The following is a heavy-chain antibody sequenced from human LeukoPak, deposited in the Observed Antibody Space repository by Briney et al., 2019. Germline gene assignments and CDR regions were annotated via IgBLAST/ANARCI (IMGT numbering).Heavy chain of an antibody. V-gene: IGHV3-9*01. J-gene: IGHJ4*02. D-gene: IGHD3-22*01. CDR3: AKAVETYYYDSSGLDY. Sequence: PGRSLRLSCAASGFTFDDYAMHWVRQAPGKGLEWVSGISWNSGSIGYADSVKGRFTISRDNSKNTLYLQMNSLRAEDTAVYYCAKAVETYYYDSSGLDYWGQGTLVTVSS. CDR1: GFTFDDYA. CDR2: ISWNSGSI.